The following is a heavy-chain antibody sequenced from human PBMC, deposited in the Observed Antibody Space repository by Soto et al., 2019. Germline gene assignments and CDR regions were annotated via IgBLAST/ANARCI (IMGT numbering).Heavy chain of an antibody. V-gene: IGHV4-4*02. D-gene: IGHD6-19*01. CDR3: ARAPTYSSGWYTWFDP. CDR1: GGSISSSNW. Sequence: QVQLQESGPGLVKPSGTLSLTCAVSGGSISSSNWWSWVRQPPGKGLEWIGEIYHSGNTNYNPSRKSRVTISXXKXKXXFSLKLSSVTAADTAVYYCARAPTYSSGWYTWFDPWGQGTLVTVSS. J-gene: IGHJ5*02. CDR2: IYHSGNT.